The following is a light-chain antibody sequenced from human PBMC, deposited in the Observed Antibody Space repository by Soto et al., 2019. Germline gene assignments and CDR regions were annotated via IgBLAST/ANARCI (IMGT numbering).Light chain of an antibody. J-gene: IGKJ5*01. CDR2: QVS. Sequence: DVVMTQSPLSLPVTLGQPASISCRSSQSLVYSDGNTYLNWFQQRPGQSPRRLIYQVSNRYSGVQDRFSGSCSGTDFTLKISRVEAEDVAVYYCMQGTHWPPITFGQGTRLEMK. V-gene: IGKV2-30*01. CDR1: QSLVYSDGNTY. CDR3: MQGTHWPPIT.